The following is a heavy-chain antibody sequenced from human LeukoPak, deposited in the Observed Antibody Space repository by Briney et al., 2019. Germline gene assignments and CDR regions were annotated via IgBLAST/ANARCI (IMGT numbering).Heavy chain of an antibody. CDR3: ARGSGVLWFGELSS. CDR1: GYTFTSYD. Sequence: APVKVSCKASGYTFTSYDINWVRQATGQGLEWMGWMNPNSGNTGYAQKFQGRVTMTRNTSISTAYMELSSLRSEDTAVYYCARGSGVLWFGELSSWGQGTLVTVSS. D-gene: IGHD3-10*01. CDR2: MNPNSGNT. J-gene: IGHJ4*02. V-gene: IGHV1-8*01.